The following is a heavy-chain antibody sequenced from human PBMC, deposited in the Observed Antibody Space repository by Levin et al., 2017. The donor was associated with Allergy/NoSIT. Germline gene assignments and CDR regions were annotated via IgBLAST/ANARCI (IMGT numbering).Heavy chain of an antibody. J-gene: IGHJ4*02. D-gene: IGHD4-17*01. Sequence: GESLKISCTVSGFTFADYAVSWVRQAPGKGLEWVSSILSRRDGGTTSYAASVKGRFTISRDDSDTIAYLQMDSLKTEDTAMYFCTRGYGVDFDYWGQGTLVTVS. CDR2: ILSRRDGGTT. CDR3: TRGYGVDFDY. CDR1: GFTFADYA. V-gene: IGHV3-49*04.